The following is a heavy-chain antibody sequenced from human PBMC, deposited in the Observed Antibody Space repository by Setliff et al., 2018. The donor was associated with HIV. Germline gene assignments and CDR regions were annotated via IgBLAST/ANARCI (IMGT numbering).Heavy chain of an antibody. CDR2: INNGDRT. Sequence: PSETLSLTCAVYGGSFSGYSWSWIRQPPGKGLEWIGEINNGDRTAYNPSLKSRVTISVDTSKNQFSLKLSSVTAADTAVYYCARGPRGQRWGVYFQHWGQGTLVTVSS. J-gene: IGHJ1*01. CDR3: ARGPRGQRWGVYFQH. CDR1: GGSFSGYS. D-gene: IGHD3-10*01. V-gene: IGHV4-34*01.